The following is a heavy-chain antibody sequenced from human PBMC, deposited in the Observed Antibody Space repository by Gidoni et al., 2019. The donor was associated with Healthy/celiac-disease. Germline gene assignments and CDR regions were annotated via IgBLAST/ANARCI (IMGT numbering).Heavy chain of an antibody. CDR2: INHTGST. J-gene: IGHJ4*02. V-gene: IGHV4-34*01. CDR1: AGYFSGYY. D-gene: IGHD3-16*01. CDR3: ARGIDMITCGGGGYYFDY. Sequence: QVQLQQWGSGLLKPSATLSLTCAVYAGYFSGYYWSWIRQPPVKGLEWIGEINHTGSTNYNPSLKSRVTIAVDTSKNQFSMKLSSVTAAETAVYYCARGIDMITCGGGGYYFDYWGQGTLVTVSS.